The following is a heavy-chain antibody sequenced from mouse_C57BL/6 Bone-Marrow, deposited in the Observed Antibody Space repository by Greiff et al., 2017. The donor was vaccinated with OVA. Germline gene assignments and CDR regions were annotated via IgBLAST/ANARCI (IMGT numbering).Heavy chain of an antibody. V-gene: IGHV1-7*01. CDR1: GYTFTSYW. Sequence: QVHVKQSGAELAKPGASVKLSCKASGYTFTSYWMHWVKQRPGQGLEWIGYINPSSGYTKYNQKFKDKATLTADKSSSTAYMQLSSLTYEDSAVYYCARPNWDVWGYFDVWGTGTTVTVSS. D-gene: IGHD4-1*02. CDR2: INPSSGYT. CDR3: ARPNWDVWGYFDV. J-gene: IGHJ1*03.